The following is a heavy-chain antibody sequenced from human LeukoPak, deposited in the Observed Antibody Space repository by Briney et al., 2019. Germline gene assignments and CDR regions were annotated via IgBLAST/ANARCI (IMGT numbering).Heavy chain of an antibody. CDR2: ISYDGSNK. CDR1: RFTFSSYG. J-gene: IGHJ4*02. CDR3: AKDGDY. V-gene: IGHV3-30*18. Sequence: GGSLRLSCAASRFTFSSYGMHWVRQAPGKGLEWVAVISYDGSNKYYADSVKGRFTTSRDNSKNTLYLQMNSLRAEDTAVYYCAKDGDYWGQGTLVTVSS.